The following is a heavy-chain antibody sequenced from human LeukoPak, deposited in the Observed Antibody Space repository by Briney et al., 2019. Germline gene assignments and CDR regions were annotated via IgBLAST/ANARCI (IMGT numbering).Heavy chain of an antibody. CDR1: GFTFCHYI. J-gene: IGHJ3*02. Sequence: GGSLRLSCEASGFTFCHYILDGVRQAPGRGLEWVGRNRRRANRYTTEYAASGKGRFMISRDDSENSLYLNMNSLKTEDTAVYHCSRDGGLADDSAFDIWGQGTMVTVSS. CDR2: NRRRANRYTT. V-gene: IGHV3-72*01. CDR3: SRDGGLADDSAFDI. D-gene: IGHD3-16*01.